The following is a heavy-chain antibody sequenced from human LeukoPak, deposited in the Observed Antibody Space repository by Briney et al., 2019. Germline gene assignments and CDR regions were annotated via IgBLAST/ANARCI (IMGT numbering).Heavy chain of an antibody. D-gene: IGHD1-26*01. J-gene: IGHJ3*02. CDR2: IKSKTDGGTT. CDR3: TTDVDSGSYDDAFDI. Sequence: PGGSLRLSCAASGFTFSNAWMSWVRQAPGKGLEWVGRIKSKTDGGTTDYAAPVKGRFTISRDDSKNTLYLQMNSLKTEDTAVYYCTTDVDSGSYDDAFDIWGQGTMVTVSS. CDR1: GFTFSNAW. V-gene: IGHV3-15*01.